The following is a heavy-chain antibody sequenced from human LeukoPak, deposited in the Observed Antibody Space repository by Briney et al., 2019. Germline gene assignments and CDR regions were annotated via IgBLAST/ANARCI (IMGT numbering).Heavy chain of an antibody. V-gene: IGHV4-59*01. CDR2: IYYRLST. CDR1: GDSINSFY. CDR3: ARGLNWLDP. Sequence: PSETLSLTCSVSGDSINSFYWSWIRQPPGKGLEWIGSIYYRLSTNYNPSLKSRLTISLDTSKNQLSLKLGSVTAADTAVYYCARGLNWLDPWGQGILVTVPS. J-gene: IGHJ5*02.